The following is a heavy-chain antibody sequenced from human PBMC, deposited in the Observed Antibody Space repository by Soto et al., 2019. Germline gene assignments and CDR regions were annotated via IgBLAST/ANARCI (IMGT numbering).Heavy chain of an antibody. CDR2: IFYNGRT. V-gene: IGHV4-39*02. J-gene: IGHJ3*02. CDR3: ARDARNDFWSGSYLTSEGDAFDI. CDR1: GGSISSPTYY. Sequence: SETLSLTCSVSGGSISSPTYYWGWVRRAPGGGPEWIGNIFYNGRTDYNPSLQSRVTISVDTSKNQFSLRLGSVTAADTAVYYCARDARNDFWSGSYLTSEGDAFDIWGQGTMVTVSS. D-gene: IGHD3-3*01.